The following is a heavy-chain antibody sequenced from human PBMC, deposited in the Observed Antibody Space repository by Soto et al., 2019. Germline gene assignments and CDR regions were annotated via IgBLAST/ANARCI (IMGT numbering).Heavy chain of an antibody. CDR2: IYYSGST. CDR3: ARDTISGSYCFDY. J-gene: IGHJ4*02. V-gene: IGHV4-31*03. Sequence: PSETLSLTCTVSGGSINSGGYYWNWIRQHPGKGLEWIGYIYYSGSTYYNPSLKSRVTISVDTSKNQFSLKLSSVTAADTAVYYCARDTISGSYCFDYWGQGTLVTVSS. D-gene: IGHD1-26*01. CDR1: GGSINSGGYY.